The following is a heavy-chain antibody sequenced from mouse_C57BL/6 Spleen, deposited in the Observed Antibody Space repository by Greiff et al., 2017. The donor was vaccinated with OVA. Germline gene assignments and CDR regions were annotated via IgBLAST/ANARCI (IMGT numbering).Heavy chain of an antibody. J-gene: IGHJ2*01. V-gene: IGHV1-82*01. CDR2: IYPGDGDT. CDR3: AREAHYYGSSYVDY. Sequence: QVQLQQSGPELVKPGASVKISCKASGYAFSSSWMNWVKQRPGKGLEWIGRIYPGDGDTNYNGKFKGKATLTADKSSSTAYMQLSSLTSEDSAVYFCAREAHYYGSSYVDYWGQGTTLTVSS. CDR1: GYAFSSSW. D-gene: IGHD1-1*01.